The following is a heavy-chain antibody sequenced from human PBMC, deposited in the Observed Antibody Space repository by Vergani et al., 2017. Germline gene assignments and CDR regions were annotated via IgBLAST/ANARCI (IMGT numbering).Heavy chain of an antibody. J-gene: IGHJ6*02. CDR1: GFTFSSYG. D-gene: IGHD6-13*01. CDR3: ARDLRIAAAGTKGNGMDV. Sequence: QVQLVESGGGLVKPGRSLRLSCAASGFTFSSYGMHWVRQAPGKGLEWVAVISYDGSKKYYADSVKGRFTISRDNSKNTLYLQMNSLRAEDTAVYYCARDLRIAAAGTKGNGMDVWGQGTTVTVSS. CDR2: ISYDGSKK. V-gene: IGHV3-30*03.